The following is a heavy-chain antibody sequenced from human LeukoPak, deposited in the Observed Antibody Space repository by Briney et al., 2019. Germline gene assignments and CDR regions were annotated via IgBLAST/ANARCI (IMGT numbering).Heavy chain of an antibody. J-gene: IGHJ4*02. Sequence: GGSLRLSCAASGFTFSNAWMSWVRRALGKGLEWVGRIKSKTDGETTDYAAPVKGRFTISRDDSKSTLYLQMNSLKTEDTAVYYCTTLTYYFDYWGQGTLVTVSS. CDR3: TTLTYYFDY. V-gene: IGHV3-15*01. CDR2: IKSKTDGETT. CDR1: GFTFSNAW.